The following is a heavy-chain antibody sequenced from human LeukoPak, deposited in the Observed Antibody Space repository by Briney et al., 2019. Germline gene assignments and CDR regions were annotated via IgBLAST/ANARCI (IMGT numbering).Heavy chain of an antibody. J-gene: IGHJ4*02. CDR2: ISSSSSYI. CDR3: ARDTLSGIAAAGTGY. V-gene: IGHV3-21*01. Sequence: GGSLRLSCAASGFTFSSYSMNWVRQAPGKGLEWVSSISSSSSYIYYADSVKGRFTISRDNSKNTLYLQMNSLRAEDTAVYYCARDTLSGIAAAGTGYWGQGTLVTVSS. D-gene: IGHD6-13*01. CDR1: GFTFSSYS.